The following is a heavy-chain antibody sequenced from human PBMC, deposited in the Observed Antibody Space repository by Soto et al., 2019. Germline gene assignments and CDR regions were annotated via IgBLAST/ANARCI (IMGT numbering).Heavy chain of an antibody. D-gene: IGHD2-15*01. CDR1: GYNFTTFW. Sequence: GESLKISCNGSGYNFTTFWIVWVRQMPGKGLEWMGIIYPGDSETKYSPDFEGQVTISADRSTNTAYLQWRSLRASDTAMYYCAKVSAVVVVAANPFDYWGQGTLVTVSS. J-gene: IGHJ4*02. CDR3: AKVSAVVVVAANPFDY. V-gene: IGHV5-51*01. CDR2: IYPGDSET.